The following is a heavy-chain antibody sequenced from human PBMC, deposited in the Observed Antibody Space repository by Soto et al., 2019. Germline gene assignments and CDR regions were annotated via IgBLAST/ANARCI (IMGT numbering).Heavy chain of an antibody. Sequence: PSPTLSLTCAISGDSVSSNSAAWNWIRQSPSRGLEWLGRTFSRFKWYNYYAESVKSRITINPYTSKNQFSPQLNSVTPEDTAVKYCARESTIVRGVINPLDYWGQGTLVIFSS. D-gene: IGHD3-10*01. CDR1: GDSVSSNSAA. V-gene: IGHV6-1*01. CDR2: TFSRFKWYN. J-gene: IGHJ4*02. CDR3: ARESTIVRGVINPLDY.